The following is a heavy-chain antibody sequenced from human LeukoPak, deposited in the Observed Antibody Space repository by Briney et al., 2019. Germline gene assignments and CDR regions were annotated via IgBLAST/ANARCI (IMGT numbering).Heavy chain of an antibody. CDR1: GGSFSGYY. V-gene: IGHV4-34*01. CDR2: INHTGST. CDR3: ARALGAFDI. Sequence: SETLSLTCAVYGGSFSGYYWSWIRQPPGKGLEWIGEINHTGSTNYNPSLKSRVTISVDASKNQFSLKLSSVTAVDTAVYYCARALGAFDIWGQGTMVTVSS. J-gene: IGHJ3*02.